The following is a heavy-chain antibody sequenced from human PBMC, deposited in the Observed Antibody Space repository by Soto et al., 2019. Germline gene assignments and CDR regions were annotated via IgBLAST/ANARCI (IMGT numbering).Heavy chain of an antibody. J-gene: IGHJ4*02. Sequence: SETLSLTCTVSGASISSSSYYWGWISQPPGQGLEWIGSVYYSGTTYYNPSLKSRVTISVDTSKSQFSLKLNSVTAADTAVYYCARPYSSGWNPFDYWGQGTLVTVSS. CDR2: VYYSGTT. CDR1: GASISSSSYY. CDR3: ARPYSSGWNPFDY. V-gene: IGHV4-39*01. D-gene: IGHD6-19*01.